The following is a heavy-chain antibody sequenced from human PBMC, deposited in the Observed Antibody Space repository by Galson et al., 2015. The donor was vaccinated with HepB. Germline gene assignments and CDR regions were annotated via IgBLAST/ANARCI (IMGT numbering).Heavy chain of an antibody. D-gene: IGHD2-21*01. Sequence: VKVSCKASGYSFTDHAMHWVRQVPGQRLEWMGWINPGDGSTRYARKMQGRVTMTGDTSTSTVYMELRSLRSEDTAVYYCARSFVVSRPLDYWGQGTMVTVSS. CDR2: INPGDGST. V-gene: IGHV1-46*04. CDR3: ARSFVVSRPLDY. J-gene: IGHJ4*02. CDR1: GYSFTDHA.